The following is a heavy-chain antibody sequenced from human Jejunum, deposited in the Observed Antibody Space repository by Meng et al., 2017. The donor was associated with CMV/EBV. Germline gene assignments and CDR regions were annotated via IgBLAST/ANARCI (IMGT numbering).Heavy chain of an antibody. CDR1: GFTVVDNG. Sequence: SGFTVVDNGLNWVRQAPGKGLEWVSLVHKNGNTNYADSVKGRFTISRDDSKNTLYLQMNSLRAEDTAMYYCARLLLGSTWTFQSWGQGTLVTVSS. CDR2: VHKNGNT. CDR3: ARLLLGSTWTFQS. D-gene: IGHD6-13*01. J-gene: IGHJ4*02. V-gene: IGHV3-53*01.